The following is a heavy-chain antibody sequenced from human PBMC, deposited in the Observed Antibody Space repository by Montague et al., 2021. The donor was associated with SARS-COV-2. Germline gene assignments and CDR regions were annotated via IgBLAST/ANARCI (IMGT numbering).Heavy chain of an antibody. CDR1: GGSICSGSYY. CDR3: ARGGGSGGQRANHFDY. D-gene: IGHD2-15*01. J-gene: IGHJ4*02. Sequence: TLSLTCTVSGGSICSGSYYWSWIRQPAGKGLEWIGRIYISGTTNYNPSLKSRVTISVDTSKNQFSLKLSSVTAADTAVYYCARGGGSGGQRANHFDYWGQGTLVTVSS. V-gene: IGHV4-61*02. CDR2: IYISGTT.